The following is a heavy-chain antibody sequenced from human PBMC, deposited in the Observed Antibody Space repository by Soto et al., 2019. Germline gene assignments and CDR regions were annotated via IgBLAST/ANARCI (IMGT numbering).Heavy chain of an antibody. D-gene: IGHD2-8*02. Sequence: EVQLLESGGGLVQPGGSLRLSCAASGFTFSSYAMSWVRQAPWKGLEWVSAISGSGGSTYYADSVKGRFTISRDNSKNTLYLQMNSLRAEDTAVYYYAESSTERGLGYWGQGTLVTVSS. CDR3: AESSTERGLGY. V-gene: IGHV3-23*01. J-gene: IGHJ4*02. CDR1: GFTFSSYA. CDR2: ISGSGGST.